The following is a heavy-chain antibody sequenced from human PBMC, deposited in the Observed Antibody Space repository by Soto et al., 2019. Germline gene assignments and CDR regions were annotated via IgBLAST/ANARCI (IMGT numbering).Heavy chain of an antibody. J-gene: IGHJ4*02. CDR1: GFTFSSYA. CDR3: ASPTTEIDY. D-gene: IGHD4-17*01. CDR2: VWYDGSQT. Sequence: GGSLRLSCAASGFTFSSYAMHWVRQAPGKGLEWVAVVWYDGSQTYYADSVKGRFTISRDNSKNMVFLQMNSLRPEDTAVYYCASPTTEIDYWGQGTPVTVSS. V-gene: IGHV3-30-3*01.